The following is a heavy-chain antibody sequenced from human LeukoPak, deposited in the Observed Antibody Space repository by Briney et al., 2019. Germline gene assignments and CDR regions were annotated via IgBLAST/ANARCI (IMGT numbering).Heavy chain of an antibody. V-gene: IGHV3-30*02. CDR1: GFTFSSYG. J-gene: IGHJ4*02. CDR3: ANLGRHIVATGTLDY. CDR2: IRYDGSNK. D-gene: IGHD5-12*01. Sequence: GGSLRLSCAASGFTFSSYGMHWVRQVPGKGLEWVAFIRYDGSNKYYADSVKGRFTISRDNSKNTLYLQMNSLRAEDTAVYYCANLGRHIVATGTLDYWGQGTLVTVSS.